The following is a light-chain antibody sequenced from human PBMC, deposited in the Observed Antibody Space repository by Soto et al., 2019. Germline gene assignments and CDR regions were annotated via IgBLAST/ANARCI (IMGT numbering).Light chain of an antibody. J-gene: IGKJ5*01. CDR3: QQADNFPIT. CDR1: QGISRS. CDR2: AAS. Sequence: DSPMSQSRYGVSASLGCIVTIICQASQGISRSLAWYQQKPGKAPKLLIYAASSLQSGVPSRFSGSGFGTDFTLTISSLQPEDSAIYYCQQADNFPITFGQGTRLEIK. V-gene: IGKV1D-12*01.